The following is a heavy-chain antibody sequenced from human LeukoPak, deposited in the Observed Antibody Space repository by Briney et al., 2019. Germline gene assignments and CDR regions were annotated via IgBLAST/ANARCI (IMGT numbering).Heavy chain of an antibody. D-gene: IGHD6-19*01. V-gene: IGHV4-59*01. CDR3: ARGREWLFYFDY. CDR2: IYYSGST. J-gene: IGHJ4*02. Sequence: SETLSLTCTVSGGSISSYYLSWIRQPPGKGLEWIGYIYYSGSTNYNPSLKSRVTISVDTSKNQFSLKLSSVTAADTAVYYCARGREWLFYFDYWGQGTLVTVSS. CDR1: GGSISSYY.